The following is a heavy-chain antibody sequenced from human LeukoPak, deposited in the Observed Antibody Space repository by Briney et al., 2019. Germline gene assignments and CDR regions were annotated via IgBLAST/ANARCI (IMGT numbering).Heavy chain of an antibody. Sequence: GGSLRLSCAASGFTFSSYSMNWVRQAPGEGLEWVSSISSSSSYIYYADSVKGRFTISRDNAKNSLYLQMNSLRAEDTAVYYCARDRGYCSSTSCYRDAFDIWGQGTMVTVSS. CDR1: GFTFSSYS. CDR3: ARDRGYCSSTSCYRDAFDI. CDR2: ISSSSSYI. V-gene: IGHV3-21*01. J-gene: IGHJ3*02. D-gene: IGHD2-2*01.